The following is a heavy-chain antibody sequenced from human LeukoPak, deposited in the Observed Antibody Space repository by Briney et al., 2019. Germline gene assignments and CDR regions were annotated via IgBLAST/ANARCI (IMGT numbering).Heavy chain of an antibody. Sequence: GGSLRLSCVSSGFTVSSNYMSWVRQAPGKGLEWVSAISGSGGSTYYADSVKGRFTISRDNSKNTLYLQMNSLRAEDTAVYYCAKDWVGATTAFDYWGQGTLVTVSS. CDR1: GFTVSSNY. D-gene: IGHD1-26*01. J-gene: IGHJ4*02. CDR3: AKDWVGATTAFDY. V-gene: IGHV3-23*01. CDR2: ISGSGGST.